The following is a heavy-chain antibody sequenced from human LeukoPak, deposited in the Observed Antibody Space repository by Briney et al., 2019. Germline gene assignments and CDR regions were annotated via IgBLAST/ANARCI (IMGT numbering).Heavy chain of an antibody. D-gene: IGHD1-7*01. CDR3: VRAVSGTLGGAFDI. CDR2: INPNSGVT. CDR1: GYTFIDYF. V-gene: IGHV1-2*02. J-gene: IGHJ3*02. Sequence: GASVKVSCKASGYTFIDYFIHWMRQTPGQGLEWLGWINPNSGVTRYAQKFQDRVTMTRDTAAYMELSSLKSDVTAVYYCVRAVSGTLGGAFDIWGQGTAVTVSS.